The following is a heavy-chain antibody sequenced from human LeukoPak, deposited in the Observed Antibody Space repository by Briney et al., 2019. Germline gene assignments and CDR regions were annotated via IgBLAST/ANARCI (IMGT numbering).Heavy chain of an antibody. CDR1: GYTFSSYD. CDR3: ARAAGYSSGWYNY. J-gene: IGHJ4*02. V-gene: IGHV1-46*04. CDR2: INHSGGSK. D-gene: IGHD6-19*01. Sequence: KVSCKASGYTFSSYDMHWVRQAPGQGLEWMGIINHSGGSKNYAEKVKGRVTMTRDKSTRTVYMELSSLRSEDTAVYYCARAAGYSSGWYNYWGQGTLVTVSS.